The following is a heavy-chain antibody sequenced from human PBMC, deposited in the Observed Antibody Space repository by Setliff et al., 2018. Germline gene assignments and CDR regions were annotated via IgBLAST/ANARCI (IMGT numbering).Heavy chain of an antibody. Sequence: KTSETLSLTCTVSGGSISSDSYYWGWIRQPPGKGLEWIGSIYYSGNIYYNPSLKSRVTMSVDTSKNQFSLKLRSVTAADTAIYYCARHVDCSGGRCYSLSNWFDPWGPGTLVTVSS. CDR3: ARHVDCSGGRCYSLSNWFDP. CDR1: GGSISSDSYY. CDR2: IYYSGNI. D-gene: IGHD2-15*01. V-gene: IGHV4-39*01. J-gene: IGHJ5*02.